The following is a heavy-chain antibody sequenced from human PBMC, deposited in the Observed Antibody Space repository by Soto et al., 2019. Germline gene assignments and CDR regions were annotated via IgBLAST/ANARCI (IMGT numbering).Heavy chain of an antibody. D-gene: IGHD6-6*01. V-gene: IGHV3-33*01. CDR2: IWYDGSNE. J-gene: IGHJ4*02. CDR1: GFTFSSYG. CDR3: ARGGTAARPVGYFDY. Sequence: QVQLVESGGGVVQPGRSLRLSCAASGFTFSSYGMHWVRQAPGKGLEWVAVIWYDGSNEYYADSVKGRFTISRDNSKNTLYLQMNSLRAEDTAVYYCARGGTAARPVGYFDYWGQGTLVTVSS.